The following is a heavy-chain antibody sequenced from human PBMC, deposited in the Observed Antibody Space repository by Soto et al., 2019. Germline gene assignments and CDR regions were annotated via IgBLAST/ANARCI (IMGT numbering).Heavy chain of an antibody. CDR3: ATTTVNIDY. Sequence: QVQLVQSGAEVKKPGSSVKVSCKASGGTFSSYTISWVRQAPGQGLEWMGRIIPILSIANYAQKFQGRVTITADKSTSTVYMERSRLRSEDTAVYYCATTTVNIDYWGQGTLDTVSS. CDR2: IIPILSIA. V-gene: IGHV1-69*02. CDR1: GGTFSSYT. D-gene: IGHD4-17*01. J-gene: IGHJ4*02.